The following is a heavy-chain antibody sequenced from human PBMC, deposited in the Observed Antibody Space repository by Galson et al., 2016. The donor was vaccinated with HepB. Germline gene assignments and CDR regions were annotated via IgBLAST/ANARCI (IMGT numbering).Heavy chain of an antibody. Sequence: SLRLSCAASGFVFSNFGLSWVRQAPGKGLEWVASISTRRTTYYSDSVQGRFTISRDNSNNTLYLQMNGLGAEDPAVYYCAKERLVRRIFDHWGQGTLLTVSS. CDR3: AKERLVRRIFDH. CDR1: GFVFSNFG. V-gene: IGHV3-23*01. D-gene: IGHD1-1*01. J-gene: IGHJ4*02. CDR2: ISTRRTT.